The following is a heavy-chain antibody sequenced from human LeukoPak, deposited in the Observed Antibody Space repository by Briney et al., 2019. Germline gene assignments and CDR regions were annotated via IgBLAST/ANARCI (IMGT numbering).Heavy chain of an antibody. V-gene: IGHV3-53*01. CDR3: ARDLASWSGYPD. D-gene: IGHD3-3*01. CDR1: GFTVSSNY. J-gene: IGHJ4*02. CDR2: IYSGGST. Sequence: GGSLRLSCAASGFTVSSNYMSWVRQAPGKGLEWVSVIYSGGSTYYADSVKGRFTISRDNSKNTLYLQMNSLRAEDTAVYYCARDLASWSGYPDWGQGTLVTVSS.